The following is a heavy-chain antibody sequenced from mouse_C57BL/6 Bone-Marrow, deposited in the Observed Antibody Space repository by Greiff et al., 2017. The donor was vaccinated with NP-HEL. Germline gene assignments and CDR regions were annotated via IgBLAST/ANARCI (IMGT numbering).Heavy chain of an antibody. D-gene: IGHD2-1*01. CDR3: ARHEDYYGNSKYYFDY. V-gene: IGHV5-6*01. Sequence: EVQVVESGGDLVKPGGSLKLSCAASGFTFSSYGMSWVRQTPDERLEWVATISSGGSYTYYPDSVKGRFTISRDNAKNTLYLQMSSLKSEDTAMYYCARHEDYYGNSKYYFDYWGQGTTLTVSS. J-gene: IGHJ2*01. CDR2: ISSGGSYT. CDR1: GFTFSSYG.